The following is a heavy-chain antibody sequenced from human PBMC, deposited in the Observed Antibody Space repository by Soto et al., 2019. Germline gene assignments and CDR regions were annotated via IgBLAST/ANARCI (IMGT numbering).Heavy chain of an antibody. CDR2: INHSGST. V-gene: IGHV4-34*01. CDR3: ARARRFDS. Sequence: QVQLQQWGAGLLKPSETLSLTCAVYGGSFSGYYWCWIRQPPGKGLEWIGEINHSGSTNYHPSLKSRVTISVDTSKNQFSLKLSSVTAADTAVYYCARARRFDSWGQGTLVTVSS. CDR1: GGSFSGYY. J-gene: IGHJ5*01.